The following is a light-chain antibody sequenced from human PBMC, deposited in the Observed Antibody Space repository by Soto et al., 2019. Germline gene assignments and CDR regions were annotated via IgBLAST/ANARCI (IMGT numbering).Light chain of an antibody. CDR2: NVN. V-gene: IGLV2-18*02. CDR1: SSDVGSCDC. Sequence: QSALTQPPSVSGSPGQSVTISCTGTSSDVGSCDCVSWYQQHPGTVPKPMIYNVNTQPSGVPDRFSGSKSGNTASMTISGLQAEDEADYYCSSYTSSSTLGVFGTGTKVTVL. J-gene: IGLJ1*01. CDR3: SSYTSSSTLGV.